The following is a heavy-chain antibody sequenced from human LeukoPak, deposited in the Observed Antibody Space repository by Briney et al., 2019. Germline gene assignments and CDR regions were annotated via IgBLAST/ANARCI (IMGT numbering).Heavy chain of an antibody. J-gene: IGHJ5*02. CDR1: GFTFSSYS. D-gene: IGHD6-19*01. V-gene: IGHV3-21*01. CDR3: ARGGQWPTNWFDP. Sequence: GGSLRLSCAASGFTFSSYSMNWVRQAPGKGLEGFPSISSSSSYIYYADSVKGRLTISRDNAKNSLYLQMNSLRAEDTAVYYCARGGQWPTNWFDPWGQGTLVTVSS. CDR2: ISSSSSYI.